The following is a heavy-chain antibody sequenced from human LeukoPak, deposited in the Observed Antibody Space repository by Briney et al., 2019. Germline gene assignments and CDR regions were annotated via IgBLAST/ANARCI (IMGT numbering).Heavy chain of an antibody. V-gene: IGHV1-69*13. CDR2: IIPIFGTA. D-gene: IGHD3-10*01. CDR3: ARAGGEVTMFRGVTNFDY. Sequence: ASVKVSCKASGGTFSSYAISWVRQAPGQGLEWMGGIIPIFGTANYAQKFQGRVTITADESTSTAYMELSSLRSEDTAVYYCARAGGEVTMFRGVTNFDYWGQGTLVTVSS. CDR1: GGTFSSYA. J-gene: IGHJ4*02.